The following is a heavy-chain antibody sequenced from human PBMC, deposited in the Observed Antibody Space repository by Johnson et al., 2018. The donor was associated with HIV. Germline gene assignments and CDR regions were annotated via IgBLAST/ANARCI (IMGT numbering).Heavy chain of an antibody. V-gene: IGHV3-7*01. J-gene: IGHJ3*02. CDR3: ARQFRSVGAPDAFDI. CDR1: GFTFSSYW. D-gene: IGHD1-26*01. CDR2: IKHDGSEK. Sequence: VQLVESGGGLVQPGGSLRLSCVASGFTFSSYWMSWVRQAPGKGLEWVANIKHDGSEKYYVDSVKGRFTISRDNAKNSLYLQMNSLRAEDTAMYYCARQFRSVGAPDAFDIWGQGTMVTVSS.